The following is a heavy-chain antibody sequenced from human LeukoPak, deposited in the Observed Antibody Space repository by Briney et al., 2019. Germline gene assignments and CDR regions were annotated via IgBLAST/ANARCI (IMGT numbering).Heavy chain of an antibody. J-gene: IGHJ4*02. Sequence: GGSLRLSCAASGFTFNGFAMSWVRQAPGKGLEWVAIVGISNSVTYYADSVKGRFTTSRDNSKNTMWLQMNGLRAEDTAVYYCAKGTKDYGSGSHNFDFWGQGILVTVSS. CDR2: VGISNSVT. CDR3: AKGTKDYGSGSHNFDF. D-gene: IGHD3-10*01. V-gene: IGHV3-23*01. CDR1: GFTFNGFA.